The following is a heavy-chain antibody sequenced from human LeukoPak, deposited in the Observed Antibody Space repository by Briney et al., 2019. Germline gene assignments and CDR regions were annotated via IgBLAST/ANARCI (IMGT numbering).Heavy chain of an antibody. V-gene: IGHV3-21*01. CDR3: ARDSSGWYGAFDI. Sequence: GGSLRLSCAASGNYWMHWVRQAPGKGLEWVASISSSSSYIYYADSMKGRFTISRDNAKNSLCLQMNSLRAEDTAVYYCARDSSGWYGAFDIWGQGTMVTVSS. CDR2: ISSSSSYI. J-gene: IGHJ3*02. CDR1: GNYW. D-gene: IGHD6-19*01.